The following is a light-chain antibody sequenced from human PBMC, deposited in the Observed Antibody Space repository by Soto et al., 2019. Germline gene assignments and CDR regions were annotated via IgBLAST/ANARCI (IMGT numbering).Light chain of an antibody. CDR1: QSIDYW. CDR2: DAS. J-gene: IGKJ3*01. V-gene: IGKV1-5*01. CDR3: EQYNDYLGT. Sequence: DIHMTQSPSTLSASVGDRVTITCRASQSIDYWLAWYQQEPGKAPNLLIYDASSLKSGVPSRFSGSGSGTEFTLTISSRQPDDSATYYCEQYNDYLGTFGPGTKVEIK.